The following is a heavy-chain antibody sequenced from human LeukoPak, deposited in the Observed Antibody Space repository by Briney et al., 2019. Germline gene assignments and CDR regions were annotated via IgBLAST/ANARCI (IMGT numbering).Heavy chain of an antibody. CDR3: ARDSVVVAATPGYNWFDP. CDR2: IHYSGST. Sequence: SETLSLTCTVSGGSISTYYWSWIRQPPGKGLEWIGYIHYSGSTNYNPSLKSRVTISVDTSKNQFSLKLGSVTAADTAVYYCARDSVVVAATPGYNWFDPWGQGTLVTVSS. J-gene: IGHJ5*02. D-gene: IGHD2-15*01. V-gene: IGHV4-59*01. CDR1: GGSISTYY.